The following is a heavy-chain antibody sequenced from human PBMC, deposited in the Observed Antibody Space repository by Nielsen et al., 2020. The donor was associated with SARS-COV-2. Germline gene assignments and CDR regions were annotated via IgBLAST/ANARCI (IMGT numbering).Heavy chain of an antibody. CDR2: INAGNGNT. J-gene: IGHJ4*02. V-gene: IGHV1-3*01. CDR1: GYTITSYV. Sequence: ASVKVSCKASGYTITSYVMNWVRQAPGQRPEWMGWINAGNGNTKYSQKFQGRVSLTRDTSAGTAYMELSSLRSEDTAVYYCARGDYYETNGYYYFFSVEKPFDYWGQGTLVTVSS. D-gene: IGHD3-22*01. CDR3: ARGDYYETNGYYYFFSVEKPFDY.